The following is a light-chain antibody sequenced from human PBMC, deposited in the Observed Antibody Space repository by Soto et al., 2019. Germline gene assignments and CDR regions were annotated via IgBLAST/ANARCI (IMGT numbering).Light chain of an antibody. CDR1: QSISSY. V-gene: IGKV1-39*01. Sequence: DIQMTQPPSSLSASVGDRVTITCRASQSISSYLNWYQQKPGKAPKLLIYAASSLQSGVPSRFSGSGSGTDFTLTISSLQPEDFATYYCQQSSLFGQGTKVEIK. J-gene: IGKJ1*01. CDR2: AAS. CDR3: QQSSL.